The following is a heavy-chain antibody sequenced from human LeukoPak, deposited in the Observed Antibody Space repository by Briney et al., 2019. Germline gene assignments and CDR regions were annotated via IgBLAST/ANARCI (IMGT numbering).Heavy chain of an antibody. CDR1: GGSISSYC. CDR2: IYYSGST. J-gene: IGHJ4*02. V-gene: IGHV4-59*01. Sequence: SETLSLTCTVSGGSISSYCWSWIRQPPGKGLEWIGYIYYSGSTNYNPSLKSRVTISVDTSKNQFSLKLSSVTAADTAVYYCARDVVRGAYFDYWGQGTLVTVSS. CDR3: ARDVVRGAYFDY. D-gene: IGHD3-10*01.